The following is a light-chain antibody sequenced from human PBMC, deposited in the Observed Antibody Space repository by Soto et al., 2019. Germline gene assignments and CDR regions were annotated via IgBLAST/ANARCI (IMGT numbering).Light chain of an antibody. CDR1: QFVGGN. CDR3: QQYNNWPRT. CDR2: GAS. Sequence: EIVMTQSPATLSVSPGERATLSCRASQFVGGNLAGYQHKPGQAPRLLIYGASTRATGIPARFSGSGSGTEFTLTISSLQSEDFAVYYCQQYNNWPRTFGQGTKLEIK. J-gene: IGKJ2*01. V-gene: IGKV3-15*01.